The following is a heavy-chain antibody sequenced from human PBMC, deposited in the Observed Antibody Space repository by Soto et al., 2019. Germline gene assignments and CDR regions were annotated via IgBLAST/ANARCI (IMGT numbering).Heavy chain of an antibody. Sequence: SETLCLTCAVSGGSSSSSNWWSWVRQPPGKGLEWIGEIYHSGSTNYNPSLKSRVTISVDKSKNQFSLKLSSVTAADTAVYYCARLLVVLYGMDVWGQGTTVTVAS. CDR1: GGSSSSSNW. V-gene: IGHV4-4*02. CDR2: IYHSGST. J-gene: IGHJ6*02. CDR3: ARLLVVLYGMDV. D-gene: IGHD2-15*01.